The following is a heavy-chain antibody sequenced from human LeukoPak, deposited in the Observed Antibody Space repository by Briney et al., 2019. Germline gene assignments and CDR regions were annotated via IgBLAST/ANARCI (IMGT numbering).Heavy chain of an antibody. J-gene: IGHJ4*02. D-gene: IGHD6-13*01. CDR1: GFTFSDYY. Sequence: GGSLRLSCAASGFTFSDYYMSWIRQAPGKGLEWVSYISSSGSTIYYADSVEGRFTISRDNAKNSLYLQMNSLRAEDTAVYYCARCAAAAAYFDYWGQGTLVTVSS. CDR2: ISSSGSTI. V-gene: IGHV3-11*01. CDR3: ARCAAAAAYFDY.